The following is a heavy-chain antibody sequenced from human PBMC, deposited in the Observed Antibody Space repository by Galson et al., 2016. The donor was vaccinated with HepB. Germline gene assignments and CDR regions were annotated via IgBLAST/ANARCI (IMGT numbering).Heavy chain of an antibody. CDR1: GYLFSTYF. V-gene: IGHV1-46*04. J-gene: IGHJ4*02. Sequence: SVKVSCKASGYLFSTYFIHWVRQAPGQGLEWMGLFNPSRGSTTYAQKLQGRVTMSGDTSTGTFYMEMSSLTSEDTAMYYCARRSAGCSEAFLDYWGQGTLVTVSS. D-gene: IGHD6-19*01. CDR2: FNPSRGST. CDR3: ARRSAGCSEAFLDY.